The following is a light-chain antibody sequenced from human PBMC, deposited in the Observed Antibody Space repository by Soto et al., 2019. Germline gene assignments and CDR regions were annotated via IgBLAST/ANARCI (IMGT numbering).Light chain of an antibody. J-gene: IGKJ5*01. CDR1: QSVSSSY. CDR3: QQYGSSPIT. Sequence: EIVLTQSPGTLSLSPGERATLSCRASQSVSSSYLAWYQQKPGQAPRLLIYGASSRATGITDRFSGSGSGTDFNLTISRLEPEDFAVYYCQQYGSSPITFGQGTRLDIK. CDR2: GAS. V-gene: IGKV3-20*01.